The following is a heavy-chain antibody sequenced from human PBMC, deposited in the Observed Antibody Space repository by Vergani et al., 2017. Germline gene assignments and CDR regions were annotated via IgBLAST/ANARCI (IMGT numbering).Heavy chain of an antibody. CDR2: IFYSGTT. CDR3: ARVDTQVPATSHFYYMDV. V-gene: IGHV4-31*11. J-gene: IGHJ6*03. CDR1: GVSISSGDHC. D-gene: IGHD6-25*01. Sequence: QVQLQESGPGVVKPSQTLSLTCAVSGVSISSGDHCWTWIRQRPGKGLEWIGYIFYSGTTYDTPSLRSRLTISVDTSQNQSSLKLRSVTAADTAVYYCARVDTQVPATSHFYYMDVWGKGTTVVVSS.